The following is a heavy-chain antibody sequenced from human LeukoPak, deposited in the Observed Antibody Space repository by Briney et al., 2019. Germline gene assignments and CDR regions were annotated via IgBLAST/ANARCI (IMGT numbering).Heavy chain of an antibody. CDR3: ARETAAGYFDY. D-gene: IGHD6-13*01. J-gene: IGHJ4*02. CDR2: INPSGGST. Sequence: AASVTVSCKASGYTFTIYYMHWVRQAPGQGREGMGIINPSGGSTSSAQKFQGRVTMTRDMSTSTVYMEMSSLSSEDTAVYYCARETAAGYFDYWGQGTLVTVSS. CDR1: GYTFTIYY. V-gene: IGHV1-46*01.